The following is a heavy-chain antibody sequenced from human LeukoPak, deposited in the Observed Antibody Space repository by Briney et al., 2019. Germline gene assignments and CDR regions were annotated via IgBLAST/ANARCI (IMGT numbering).Heavy chain of an antibody. V-gene: IGHV3-21*04. CDR2: ISSSSSYI. D-gene: IGHD6-13*01. CDR3: AKREKGSSWLSYYMDV. Sequence: GGSLRLSCAASGFTFSSYSMNWVRQAPGKGLEWVSSISSSSSYIYYADSMKGRFTISRDNAKNSLYLQMNSLRAEDTAVYYCAKREKGSSWLSYYMDVWGKGTTVTISS. J-gene: IGHJ6*03. CDR1: GFTFSSYS.